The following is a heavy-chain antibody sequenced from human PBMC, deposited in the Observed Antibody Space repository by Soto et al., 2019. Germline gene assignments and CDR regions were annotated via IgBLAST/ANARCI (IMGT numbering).Heavy chain of an antibody. D-gene: IGHD4-4*01. CDR2: LYSGGST. CDR3: ARDTPTVDSYYGMDV. J-gene: IGHJ6*02. V-gene: IGHV3-66*01. CDR1: GFTVSHYY. Sequence: LRLSCAASGFTVSHYYMSWVRQAPGKGLEWVSVLYSGGSTYYADSVKGRFTISRDTSRNTLYFQMNSLRAEDTAVYYCARDTPTVDSYYGMDVWGQGTTVTVSS.